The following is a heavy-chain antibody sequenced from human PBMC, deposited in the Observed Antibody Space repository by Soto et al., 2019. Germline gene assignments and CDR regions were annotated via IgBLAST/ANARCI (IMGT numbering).Heavy chain of an antibody. CDR3: AIVQPGSYDGFYYYYGMDV. CDR2: INPNSGGT. CDR1: GYTFTGYC. V-gene: IGHV1-2*04. D-gene: IGHD1-26*01. Sequence: ASVKVSCKASGYTFTGYCMHWVRQAPGQGLDCMGWINPNSGGTNYAQKFQGWVTMTRDTSISTAYMELSRLRADDTAVYYCAIVQPGSYDGFYYYYGMDVWGQGATVTVSS. J-gene: IGHJ6*02.